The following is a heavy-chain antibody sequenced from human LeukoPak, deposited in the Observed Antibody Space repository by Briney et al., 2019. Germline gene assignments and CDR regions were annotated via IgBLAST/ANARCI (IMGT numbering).Heavy chain of an antibody. J-gene: IGHJ5*02. D-gene: IGHD3-3*01. Sequence: KPSETLSLTCAVSGGSISSSSTNCWTWVRQPPGKGLEWIGEIYHSGATNYNPSLKSRVTISVDTSKNQFSLKLSSVTAADTAVYFCARFFWNGYSSGKNCFDPWGQGTLVTVSS. CDR3: ARFFWNGYSSGKNCFDP. CDR1: GGSISSSSTNC. V-gene: IGHV4-4*02. CDR2: IYHSGAT.